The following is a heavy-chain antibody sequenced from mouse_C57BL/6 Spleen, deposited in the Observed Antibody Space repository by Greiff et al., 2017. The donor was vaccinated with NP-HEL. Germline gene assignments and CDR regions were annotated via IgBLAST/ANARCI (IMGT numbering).Heavy chain of an antibody. CDR1: GYTFTSYW. V-gene: IGHV1-55*01. CDR2: IYPGSGST. D-gene: IGHD1-1*01. Sequence: QVQLQQPGAELVKPGASVKMSCKASGYTFTSYWITWVKQRPGQGLEWIGDIYPGSGSTNYHEKFKSKATLTVDTSSSTAYMQLSSRTSEDAAVYYCARPSVYYGSSPYYFDYWGQGTTLTVSS. J-gene: IGHJ2*01. CDR3: ARPSVYYGSSPYYFDY.